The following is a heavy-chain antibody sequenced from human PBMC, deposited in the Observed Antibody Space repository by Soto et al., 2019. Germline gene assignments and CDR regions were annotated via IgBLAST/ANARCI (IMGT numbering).Heavy chain of an antibody. V-gene: IGHV3-33*01. J-gene: IGHJ4*02. Sequence: GGSLRLSCAASGFTFSSYGMHWVRQAPGKGLEWVAVIWYDGSNKYYADSVKGRFTISRDNSKNTLYLQMNSLRAEDTAVYDCAREKTIVGATVGVFDYWGQGTLVTVSS. D-gene: IGHD1-26*01. CDR2: IWYDGSNK. CDR3: AREKTIVGATVGVFDY. CDR1: GFTFSSYG.